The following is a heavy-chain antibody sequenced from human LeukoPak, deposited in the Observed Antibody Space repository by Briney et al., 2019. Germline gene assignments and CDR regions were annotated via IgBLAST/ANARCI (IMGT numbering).Heavy chain of an antibody. CDR1: GHTFTASY. V-gene: IGHV1-2*02. CDR2: INPNSGGT. CDR3: ARSAEHCTNGVCYTDYYMDV. J-gene: IGHJ6*03. D-gene: IGHD2-8*01. Sequence: WGSVKVSCKASGHTFTASYVHWVRQAPGQGLEWMGRINPNSGGTNYAQKFQGRVTMTRDTSINTTYMELSRLRSDDTAEYYCARSAEHCTNGVCYTDYYMDVWGKGTTVTVSS.